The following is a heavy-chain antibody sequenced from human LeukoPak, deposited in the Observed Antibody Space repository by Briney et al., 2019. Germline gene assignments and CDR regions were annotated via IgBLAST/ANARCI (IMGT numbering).Heavy chain of an antibody. J-gene: IGHJ4*02. D-gene: IGHD3-9*01. Sequence: ASVKVSCKASGYTFTSYGISWVRQAPGQGLEWMGWISAYNGNTNYAQKLQGRVTMTTDTSTSTAYMELRSLRSDDTAVYYCARGAGTYYDILTGPVQFDYWGQGTLVTVSS. CDR3: ARGAGTYYDILTGPVQFDY. V-gene: IGHV1-18*01. CDR2: ISAYNGNT. CDR1: GYTFTSYG.